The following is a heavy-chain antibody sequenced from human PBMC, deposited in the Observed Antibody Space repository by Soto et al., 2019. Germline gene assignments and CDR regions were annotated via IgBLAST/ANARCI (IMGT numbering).Heavy chain of an antibody. CDR3: AREGEGLDY. D-gene: IGHD3-16*01. V-gene: IGHV3-30-3*01. Sequence: QVQLVESGGGVVQPGRSLRLSCAASGLTFSSYAMHWVRQAPGKGLEWVADISYVGSNKYYADSVKGRFTISRDNSKNTLYLQMNSLRAEDTAVYYCAREGEGLDYWGQGTLVTVSS. CDR1: GLTFSSYA. J-gene: IGHJ4*02. CDR2: ISYVGSNK.